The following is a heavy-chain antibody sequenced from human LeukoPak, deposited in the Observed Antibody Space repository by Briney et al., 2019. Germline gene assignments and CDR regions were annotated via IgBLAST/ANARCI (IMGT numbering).Heavy chain of an antibody. CDR3: ARRDDY. CDR1: GFTFSDYY. J-gene: IGHJ4*02. Sequence: GGSLRLSCAASGFTFSDYYMSWIRQAPGKGLEWVSYITSGNTIYYADSVKGRFTISRDNAKNSLYLQMNSLRAEDTAMYYCARRDDYWGQGTLVTVSS. V-gene: IGHV3-11*01. CDR2: ITSGNTI.